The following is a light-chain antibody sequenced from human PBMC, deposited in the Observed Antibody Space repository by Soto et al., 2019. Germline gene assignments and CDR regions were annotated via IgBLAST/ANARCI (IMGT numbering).Light chain of an antibody. V-gene: IGKV3-15*01. J-gene: IGKJ5*01. CDR2: GAS. Sequence: EVVMTQSPATLSVSPGERATLSCRASQSVSSNLAWYQQKVGQAPRLLMYGASVRATGVPTRFSGSGSGTVFTLTISSLQSEDFALYFCQQYNNWPFSFGQGTRLEI. CDR3: QQYNNWPFS. CDR1: QSVSSN.